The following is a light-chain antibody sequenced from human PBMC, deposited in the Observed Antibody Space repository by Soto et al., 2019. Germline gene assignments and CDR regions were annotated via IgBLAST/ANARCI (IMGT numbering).Light chain of an antibody. CDR2: SAS. CDR3: LQDYIHPLT. CDR1: QAIRND. Sequence: AIQMTQSPSSLSASVGDRVTITCRASQAIRNDLGWYQQKPGKAPKLLIYSASSLHSGVPSRFSGSGSGTDFTLTISSLQPEDFAVYFCLQDYIHPLTFGQGTKVEI. J-gene: IGKJ1*01. V-gene: IGKV1-6*01.